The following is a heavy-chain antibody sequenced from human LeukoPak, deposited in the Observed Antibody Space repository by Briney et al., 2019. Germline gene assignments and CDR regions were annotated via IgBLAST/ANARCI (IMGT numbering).Heavy chain of an antibody. J-gene: IGHJ6*03. CDR3: ASNYGGRDPFYYYYMDV. V-gene: IGHV1-69*05. CDR2: IIPIFGTA. CDR1: GGTFSSYA. Sequence: ASVKVSCKASGGTFSSYAISWVRQAPGQGLEGMGGIIPIFGTANYAQKFQGRVTITTDESTSTTYMELSSLRSEDTAVYYCASNYGGRDPFYYYYMDVWGKGTTVTVSS. D-gene: IGHD4-23*01.